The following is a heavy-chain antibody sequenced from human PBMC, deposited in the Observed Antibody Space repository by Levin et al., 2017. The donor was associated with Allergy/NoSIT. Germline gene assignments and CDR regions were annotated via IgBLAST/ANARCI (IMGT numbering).Heavy chain of an antibody. Sequence: GESLKISCEASGLTVSTHYMSWVRQAPGKGLEWVSIIYTAGTTHYADSVKGRFTISRDNSKNTLYLQMNSLRADDTAVYYCARGVAGYYFDYWGQGTLVTVSS. J-gene: IGHJ4*02. V-gene: IGHV3-53*01. D-gene: IGHD6-19*01. CDR2: IYTAGTT. CDR3: ARGVAGYYFDY. CDR1: GLTVSTHY.